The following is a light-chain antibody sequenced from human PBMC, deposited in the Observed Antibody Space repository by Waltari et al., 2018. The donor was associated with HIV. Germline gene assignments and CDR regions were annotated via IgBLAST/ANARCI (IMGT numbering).Light chain of an antibody. CDR1: SSNLGRNF. Sequence: QSVLTQPPSASGTPGQRVTISCSGSSSNLGRNFVYWYQQLPETAPKLLIYRNNQLPSGVPDRFSGSKSGTSASLAISGLRSEDEADYYCAAWDDSLSVVFGGGTKLTVL. V-gene: IGLV1-47*01. J-gene: IGLJ2*01. CDR2: RNN. CDR3: AAWDDSLSVV.